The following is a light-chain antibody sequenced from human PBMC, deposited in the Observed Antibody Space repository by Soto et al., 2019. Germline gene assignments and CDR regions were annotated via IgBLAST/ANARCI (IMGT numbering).Light chain of an antibody. CDR2: GAS. Sequence: EIVLTQSPGTLSLSPGERATLSCRASQSVSSSYLAWYQQKPGQAPRLLIYGASSRATGIPDRFSGSGSGTDFTLTISRLEPEGLAVYYCQQYGSSPVTFGQGTRLEIK. CDR3: QQYGSSPVT. V-gene: IGKV3-20*01. J-gene: IGKJ5*01. CDR1: QSVSSSY.